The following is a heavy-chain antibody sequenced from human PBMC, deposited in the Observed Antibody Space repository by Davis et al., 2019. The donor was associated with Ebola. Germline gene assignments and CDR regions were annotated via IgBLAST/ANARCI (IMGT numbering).Heavy chain of an antibody. V-gene: IGHV4-59*12. CDR2: IYYIGST. D-gene: IGHD1-26*01. J-gene: IGHJ5*02. Sequence: SGTLSLPCTVPGGSISSDYWSWIRQPPGKGLEWLGSIYYIGSTNYNPSLKSRVTISVDTSKNQFSLKLSSVTAAYTAVYYCARDRTWEQPGGWFDPWGQGTLVTVSS. CDR1: GGSISSDY. CDR3: ARDRTWEQPGGWFDP.